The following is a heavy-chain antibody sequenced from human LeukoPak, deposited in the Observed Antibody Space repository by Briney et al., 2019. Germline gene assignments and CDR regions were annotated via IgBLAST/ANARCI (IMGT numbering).Heavy chain of an antibody. Sequence: ASVKVSCKASGGTFSSYAISWVRQAPGQGLEWMGWISAYNGNTNYAQKLQGRVTMTTDTSTSTAYMELRSLRSDDTAVYYCARGRGPMDTAMVSFDYWGQGTLVTVSS. V-gene: IGHV1-18*01. CDR2: ISAYNGNT. CDR1: GGTFSSYA. D-gene: IGHD5-18*01. CDR3: ARGRGPMDTAMVSFDY. J-gene: IGHJ4*02.